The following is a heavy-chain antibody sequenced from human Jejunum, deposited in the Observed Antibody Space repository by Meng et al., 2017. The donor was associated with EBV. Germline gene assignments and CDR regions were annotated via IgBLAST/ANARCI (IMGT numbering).Heavy chain of an antibody. Sequence: QITLKESGPTLVKPXXXXTLXXTFSGFSVTSSGVAVGWLRQPPGKALEWLALIYWDDDKRYSPSLKSRLTITKDTSKNQVVLTLTNVDPTDTATYYCAHKGDGFNYAFNSWGQGTLVTVSS. CDR3: AHKGDGFNYAFNS. CDR1: GFSVTSSGVA. J-gene: IGHJ4*02. CDR2: IYWDDDK. D-gene: IGHD5-24*01. V-gene: IGHV2-5*02.